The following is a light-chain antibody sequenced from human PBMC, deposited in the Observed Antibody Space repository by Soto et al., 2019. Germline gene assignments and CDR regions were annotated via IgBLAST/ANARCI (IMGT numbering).Light chain of an antibody. CDR1: ASNLGGNP. V-gene: IGLV1-44*01. CDR2: TNH. J-gene: IGLJ2*01. CDR3: AAWDDSLNAVV. Sequence: QPVLTQPPSVSGTPGQKVSISCSGSASNLGGNPVNWYQHLPGAAPKLLIYTNHQRPSGVTDRFSGSKSGTSASLAIGGLRSEDEADFYCAAWDDSLNAVVFGGGTKVTVL.